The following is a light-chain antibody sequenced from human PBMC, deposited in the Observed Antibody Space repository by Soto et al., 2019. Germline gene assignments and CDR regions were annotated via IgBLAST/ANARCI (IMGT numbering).Light chain of an antibody. J-gene: IGKJ1*01. CDR2: GAS. Sequence: DIQMTQSPSSLSASVGDRVTITCRASQSISGYLHWYQQKPGRAPDLLIYGASTLQSGVPSRFSGSGSGTDFTLTLSGLQPEDFATYFCQQSYSTPWTFGQGTKVDI. CDR3: QQSYSTPWT. V-gene: IGKV1-39*01. CDR1: QSISGY.